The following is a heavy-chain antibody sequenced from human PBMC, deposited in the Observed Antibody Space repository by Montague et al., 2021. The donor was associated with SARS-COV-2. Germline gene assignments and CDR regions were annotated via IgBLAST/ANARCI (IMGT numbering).Heavy chain of an antibody. V-gene: IGHV4-38-2*02. CDR1: GYSISSGYY. CDR3: ARDITLGMDV. CDR2: IEYSGST. J-gene: IGHJ6*02. Sequence: SETLSLTCIVSGYSISSGYYWGWVRQTPGKGLEWLGFIEYSGSTYYNPSLKTRVTMSLDTSKNQFSLKLTSVTAADTAQYYCARDITLGMDVWGQGTTVTVSS.